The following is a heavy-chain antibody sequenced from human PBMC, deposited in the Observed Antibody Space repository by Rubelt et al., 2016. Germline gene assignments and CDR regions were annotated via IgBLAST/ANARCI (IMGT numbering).Heavy chain of an antibody. J-gene: IGHJ6*02. CDR2: INPNRGGT. V-gene: IGHV1-2*06. CDR3: AREGDYYYGMDV. D-gene: IGHD3-16*01. CDR1: GYTFTGYY. Sequence: QVQLVQSGAEVKKPGASVKISCKASGYTFTGYYMHWVRQAPGQGLEWMGRINPNRGGTNYARKFQGRVTMTRDTSISTAYMELSRLRSDDTAVYYCAREGDYYYGMDVWGQGTTVTVSS.